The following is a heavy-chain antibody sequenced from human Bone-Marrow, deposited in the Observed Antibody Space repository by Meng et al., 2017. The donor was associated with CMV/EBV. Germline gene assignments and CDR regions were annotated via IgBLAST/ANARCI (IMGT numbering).Heavy chain of an antibody. CDR3: TTDMAETITNVGGVITYFDH. CDR1: GFTFSSAW. V-gene: IGHV3-15*04. J-gene: IGHJ4*02. CDR2: IESHSDGGTT. D-gene: IGHD3-3*01. Sequence: GESLKISCAASGFTFSSAWMSWVRQVPGKGLEWVGRIESHSDGGTTEYAAPVKGRFTISRDDSKKGLFLHMNSLKTEDTAVYYCTTDMAETITNVGGVITYFDHWGQGTLVTVSS.